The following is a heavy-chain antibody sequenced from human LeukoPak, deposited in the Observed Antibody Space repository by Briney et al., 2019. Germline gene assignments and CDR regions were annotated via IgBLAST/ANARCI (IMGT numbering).Heavy chain of an antibody. CDR2: IYYSGST. V-gene: IGHV4-59*01. CDR1: GGSISSYY. J-gene: IGHJ4*02. D-gene: IGHD6-19*01. Sequence: SETLSLTCTVSGGSISSYYWSWIRQPPGKGLEWIGYIYYSGSTSYNPSLKSRVTISVDTSKNQFSLKLSSVTAADTAVHYCARANSSGWYLVLDYWGQGTLVTVSS. CDR3: ARANSSGWYLVLDY.